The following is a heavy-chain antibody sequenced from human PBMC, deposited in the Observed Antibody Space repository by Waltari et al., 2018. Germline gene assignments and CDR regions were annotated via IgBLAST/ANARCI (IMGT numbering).Heavy chain of an antibody. Sequence: QGQLVESGGGVVQPGRSLRLSCAASGFTLSPLGWHWCRQVPGKGLDWWAVISKEGSNKYSDDSGKGRFTISRDNSKNTRYLQMNSLRAEDTAVFYCAKDGGCTGGVCYFYYGMDVWGQGTTVTVSS. CDR2: ISKEGSNK. CDR3: AKDGGCTGGVCYFYYGMDV. J-gene: IGHJ6*02. V-gene: IGHV3-30*18. CDR1: GFTLSPLG. D-gene: IGHD2-8*02.